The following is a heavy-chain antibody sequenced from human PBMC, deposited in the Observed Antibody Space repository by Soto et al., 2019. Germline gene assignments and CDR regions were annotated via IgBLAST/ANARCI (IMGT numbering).Heavy chain of an antibody. CDR2: ISYDGSNK. CDR1: GFTFSSYA. J-gene: IGHJ3*02. CDR3: ARGMKKWELFIDDDAFDI. D-gene: IGHD1-26*01. V-gene: IGHV3-30-3*01. Sequence: GGSLRLSCAASGFTFSSYAMHWVRQAPGKGLEWVAVISYDGSNKYYADSVKGRFTISRDNSKNTLYLQMNSLRAEDTAVYYCARGMKKWELFIDDDAFDIWGQGTMVTVSS.